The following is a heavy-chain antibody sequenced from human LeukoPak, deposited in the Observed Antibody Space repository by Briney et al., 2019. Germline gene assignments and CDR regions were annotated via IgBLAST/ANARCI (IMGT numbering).Heavy chain of an antibody. CDR3: AGAVVTAISIDY. D-gene: IGHD2-21*02. CDR2: INHSGST. J-gene: IGHJ4*02. Sequence: SETLSLTCAVYGGSFSGYYWSWIRQPPGKGLEWIGEINHSGSTNYNPSLKSRVTISVDTSKNQFSLKLSSGTAADTAVYYCAGAVVTAISIDYWGQGTLVTVSS. V-gene: IGHV4-34*01. CDR1: GGSFSGYY.